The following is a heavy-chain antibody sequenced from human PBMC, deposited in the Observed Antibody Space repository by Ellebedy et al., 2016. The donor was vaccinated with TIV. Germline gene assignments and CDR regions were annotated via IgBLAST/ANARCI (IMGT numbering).Heavy chain of an antibody. D-gene: IGHD3-22*01. J-gene: IGHJ5*02. CDR3: ARVNYYDSSGYYYFSSWFDP. Sequence: MPSETLSLTCAVYGGSFSGYYWSWIRQPPGKGLEWIGEINHSGSTNYNPSLKSLVTITVDTSKNQFSLKLSSVTAADTAVYYCARVNYYDSSGYYYFSSWFDPWGQGTLVTVSS. CDR2: INHSGST. CDR1: GGSFSGYY. V-gene: IGHV4-34*01.